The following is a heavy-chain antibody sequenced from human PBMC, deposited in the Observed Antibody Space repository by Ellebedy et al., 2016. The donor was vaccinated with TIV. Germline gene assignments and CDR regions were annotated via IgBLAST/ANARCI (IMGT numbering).Heavy chain of an antibody. CDR2: IYYSGST. J-gene: IGHJ2*01. Sequence: SETLSLTXTVSGGSISSSSYYWGWIRQPPGKGLEWIGSIYYSGSTYYNPSLKSRVTISVDTSKNQLSLRLSSVAAADTAVYYCARQVVATSGIHVWYFDLWGRGTLVTVSS. CDR3: ARQVVATSGIHVWYFDL. V-gene: IGHV4-39*01. D-gene: IGHD1-26*01. CDR1: GGSISSSSYY.